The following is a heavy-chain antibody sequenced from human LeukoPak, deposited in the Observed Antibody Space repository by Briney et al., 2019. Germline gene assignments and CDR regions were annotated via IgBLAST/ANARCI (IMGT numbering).Heavy chain of an antibody. CDR3: AREIVDTAMVLFDY. D-gene: IGHD5-18*01. J-gene: IGHJ4*02. CDR2: IIPIFGTA. CDR1: GGTFSSYA. V-gene: IGHV1-69*05. Sequence: GASVKVSCKASGGTFSSYAISWVRQAPGQGLEWMGGIIPIFGTANYAQKFQGRVTITTDESTSTAYMELSSLRSEDTAVYYCAREIVDTAMVLFDYWGQGTLVTVSS.